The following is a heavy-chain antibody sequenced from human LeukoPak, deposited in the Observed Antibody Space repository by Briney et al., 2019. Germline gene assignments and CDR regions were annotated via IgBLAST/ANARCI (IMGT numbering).Heavy chain of an antibody. CDR2: IYPGDSDT. CDR3: ARPFGTTTAEDYFDY. D-gene: IGHD1-1*01. Sequence: GESLKISCKGSGYSFKNYWIAWVRQMPGKGLEWMGIIYPGDSDTRYSPSFQGQVTISADKSISTAYLQWSSLKASDTAMYYCARPFGTTTAEDYFDYWGQGTLVTVSS. V-gene: IGHV5-51*01. CDR1: GYSFKNYW. J-gene: IGHJ4*02.